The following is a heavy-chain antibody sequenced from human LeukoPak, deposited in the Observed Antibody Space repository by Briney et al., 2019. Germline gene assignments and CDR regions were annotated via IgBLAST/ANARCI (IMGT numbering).Heavy chain of an antibody. CDR2: INQSGST. J-gene: IGHJ6*03. Sequence: SETLSLTCAVYGGSFSGYYWSWIRQPPGKGLEWIGEINQSGSTNYNPSLRSRVTISVDTSKNQFSLKLNSMTAADTAVYYCARGRYSYGFSYYYYYMDVWGKGTTVTVSS. V-gene: IGHV4-34*01. D-gene: IGHD5-18*01. CDR3: ARGRYSYGFSYYYYYMDV. CDR1: GGSFSGYY.